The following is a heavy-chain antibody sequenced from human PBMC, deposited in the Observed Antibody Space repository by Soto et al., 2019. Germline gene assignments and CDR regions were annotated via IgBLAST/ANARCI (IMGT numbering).Heavy chain of an antibody. CDR3: ARDGPFMRGGLAWGIDV. D-gene: IGHD7-27*01. V-gene: IGHV1-2*02. J-gene: IGHJ6*02. CDR1: GDTFIDYC. Sequence: ASVKVACKAAGDTFIDYCRHWLRQAPRQGLEWMGWINPNSGETKFAHTFQGRVTLTRDTSTSTAYLELNMLRSDHTAIYYCARDGPFMRGGLAWGIDVWGQGPKVPLS. CDR2: INPNSGET.